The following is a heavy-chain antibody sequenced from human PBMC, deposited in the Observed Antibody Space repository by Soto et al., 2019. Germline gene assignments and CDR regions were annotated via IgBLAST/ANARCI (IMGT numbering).Heavy chain of an antibody. CDR3: ASAWVTYYYDSSSPGY. D-gene: IGHD3-22*01. J-gene: IGHJ4*02. CDR1: GFTYSTYT. Sequence: PGGSLRLSCAASGFTYSTYTMHWVRQAPGKGLEWVAVISYDGNNKYYADSVKGRFTISRDNSKNTLYLQMNSLRAEDTAVYYCASAWVTYYYDSSSPGYWGQGTLVTVSS. CDR2: ISYDGNNK. V-gene: IGHV3-30-3*01.